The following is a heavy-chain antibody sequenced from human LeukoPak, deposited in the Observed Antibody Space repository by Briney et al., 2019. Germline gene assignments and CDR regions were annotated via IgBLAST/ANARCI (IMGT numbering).Heavy chain of an antibody. J-gene: IGHJ4*02. Sequence: GASMKVSCKASGYTFTAYYMHWVRQAPGQGLEWMGWINPHSGDTNYSQKFQDRVTMTRDTSISTAYMELSSLRSDDMAVYYCARWASATTSVDSWGQGTLVTVSS. CDR1: GYTFTAYY. D-gene: IGHD2/OR15-2a*01. CDR2: INPHSGDT. CDR3: ARWASATTSVDS. V-gene: IGHV1-2*02.